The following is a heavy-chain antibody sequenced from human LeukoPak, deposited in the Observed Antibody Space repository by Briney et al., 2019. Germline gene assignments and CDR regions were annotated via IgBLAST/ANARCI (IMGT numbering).Heavy chain of an antibody. CDR3: ARESPSQGYGMDV. Sequence: PSETLSLTCAVYGGSFSGYYWSWIRQPPGKGLEWIGEINHSGSTNYNPSLKSRVTISVDTSKNQFSLKLSSVTAADTAVYYCARESPSQGYGMDVWGQGTTVTVSS. CDR1: GGSFSGYY. V-gene: IGHV4-34*01. CDR2: INHSGST. J-gene: IGHJ6*02.